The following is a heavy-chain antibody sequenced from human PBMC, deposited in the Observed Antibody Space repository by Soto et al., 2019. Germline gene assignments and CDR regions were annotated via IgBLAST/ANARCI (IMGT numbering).Heavy chain of an antibody. J-gene: IGHJ3*02. CDR3: ARDVYYGLGSYYAWLGAFDI. CDR2: INAGKGNP. D-gene: IGHD3-10*01. V-gene: IGHV1-3*01. CDR1: GYTFSRYG. Sequence: ASVKVSCKASGYTFSRYGMHWVRQAPGRRLEWMGWINAGKGNPKYSQKFQGRVTITRDTSASTAYMELSSLRSEDTAVYYCARDVYYGLGSYYAWLGAFDIWGQGTMVTVSS.